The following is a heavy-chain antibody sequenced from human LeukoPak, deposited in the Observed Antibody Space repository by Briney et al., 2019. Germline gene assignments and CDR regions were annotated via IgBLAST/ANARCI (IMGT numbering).Heavy chain of an antibody. J-gene: IGHJ5*02. Sequence: SETLSLTCTVSGGSISSSLYCWGWIRQPPGKGLEWIGSIYYSGTTHYNPSLESRVTISVDTSKNQFSLKLASVTAADTAIYYCAKGAGGFSYYNWFDPWGQGTLVTVSS. D-gene: IGHD5-18*01. CDR3: AKGAGGFSYYNWFDP. CDR1: GGSISSSLYC. CDR2: IYYSGTT. V-gene: IGHV4-39*07.